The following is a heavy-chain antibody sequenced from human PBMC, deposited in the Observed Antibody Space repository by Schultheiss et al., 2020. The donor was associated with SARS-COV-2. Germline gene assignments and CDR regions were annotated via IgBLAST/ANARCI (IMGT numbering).Heavy chain of an antibody. CDR3: ARGRGGYYYYGMDV. CDR2: IYSGGST. J-gene: IGHJ6*02. Sequence: GGSLRLSCAASGFTFSSYAMSWVRQAPGKGLEWVSVIYSGGSTYYADSVKGRFTISRDNSKNTLYLQMNSLRAEDTAVYYCARGRGGYYYYGMDVWGQGTTVTVSS. D-gene: IGHD3-16*01. V-gene: IGHV3-23*03. CDR1: GFTFSSYA.